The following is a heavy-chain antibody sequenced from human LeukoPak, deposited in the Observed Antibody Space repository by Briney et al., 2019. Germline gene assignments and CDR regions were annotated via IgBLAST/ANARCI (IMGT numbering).Heavy chain of an antibody. V-gene: IGHV3-30*18. J-gene: IGHJ6*02. CDR2: ISYDGSNK. CDR3: AKPHNQPKYCSGGSCYYYYYGMDV. Sequence: GRSLRLSCAASGFTFSSYGMHWVRQAPGKGLEWVAVISYDGSNKYYADSVKGRFTISRDNSKNTLYLQMNCLRAEDTAVYYCAKPHNQPKYCSGGSCYYYYYGMDVWGQGTTVTVSS. CDR1: GFTFSSYG. D-gene: IGHD2-15*01.